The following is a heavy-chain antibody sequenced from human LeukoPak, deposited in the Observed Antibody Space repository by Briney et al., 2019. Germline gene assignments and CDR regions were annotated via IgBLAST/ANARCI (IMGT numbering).Heavy chain of an antibody. CDR2: IYYSGST. J-gene: IGHJ4*02. CDR1: GGSMSSSSYY. CDR3: ARLRLWFGELSDY. V-gene: IGHV4-39*01. D-gene: IGHD3-10*01. Sequence: SETLTLTCTVSGGSMSSSSYYWGWIRQPPGKGLEWIGSIYYSGSTYYNPSLKSRVTISVDTSKNQFSLKLSSVTAADTAVYYCARLRLWFGELSDYWGQGTLVTVSS.